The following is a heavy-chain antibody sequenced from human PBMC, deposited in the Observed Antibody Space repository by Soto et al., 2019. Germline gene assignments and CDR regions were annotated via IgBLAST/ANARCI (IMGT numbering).Heavy chain of an antibody. CDR2: ISAHTGSS. CDR1: GYTFTSSG. CDR3: ARVAGHKNARFDT. Sequence: ASVKVSCKASGYTFTSSGMSWVRQAPGQGLEWMGWISAHTGSSEYAQRFQGRVTMTADRSTSTAYMELRSLRSDDTAVYYCARVAGHKNARFDTWGQGALVTVSS. J-gene: IGHJ4*02. V-gene: IGHV1-18*01. D-gene: IGHD1-1*01.